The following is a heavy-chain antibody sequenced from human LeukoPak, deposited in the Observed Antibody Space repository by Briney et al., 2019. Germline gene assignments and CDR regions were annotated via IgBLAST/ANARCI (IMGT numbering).Heavy chain of an antibody. V-gene: IGHV3-53*01. Sequence: GGSLRLSCAASGFTVSSNYMSWVRQAPGKGLEWVSVIYSGGGTYYADSVKGRFTISRDNSKNTLYLQMNSLRAEDTAVYYCARPRGAAADLYWGQGTLVTVSS. CDR1: GFTVSSNY. J-gene: IGHJ4*02. D-gene: IGHD6-13*01. CDR2: IYSGGGT. CDR3: ARPRGAAADLY.